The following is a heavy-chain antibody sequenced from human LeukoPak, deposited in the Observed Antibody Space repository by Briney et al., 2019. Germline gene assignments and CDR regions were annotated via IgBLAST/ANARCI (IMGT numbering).Heavy chain of an antibody. J-gene: IGHJ4*02. Sequence: PSETLSLTCAVYGGSFSGYYWSWIRQPPGKGLEWIGEINHSGSTNYNPSLKSRVTISVDKSKNQFSLKLSSVTAADTAVYCCGRGLGVGADGRDAAKYWGQRTLVSVSS. CDR1: GGSFSGYY. CDR3: GRGLGVGADGRDAAKY. V-gene: IGHV4-34*01. D-gene: IGHD1-26*01. CDR2: INHSGST.